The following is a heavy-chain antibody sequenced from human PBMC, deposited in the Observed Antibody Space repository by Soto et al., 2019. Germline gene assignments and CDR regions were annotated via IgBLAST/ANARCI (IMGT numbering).Heavy chain of an antibody. CDR3: ARDVPLNYYDGTYYYYALDV. V-gene: IGHV1-69*13. CDR1: GGTFSSQA. J-gene: IGHJ6*02. CDR2: IIPFFKAT. D-gene: IGHD3-16*01. Sequence: SVKVSCKASGGTFSSQAISWVRQAPGQGLEWMGGIIPFFKATKYAQKFQGRVTITADDSTSTAYMDLSSLRSEDTAVYYCARDVPLNYYDGTYYYYALDVWGQGTTVTVSS.